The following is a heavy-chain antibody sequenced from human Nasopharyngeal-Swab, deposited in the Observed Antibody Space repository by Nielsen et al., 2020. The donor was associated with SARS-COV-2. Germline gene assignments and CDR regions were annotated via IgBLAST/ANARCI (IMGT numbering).Heavy chain of an antibody. J-gene: IGHJ4*02. CDR3: AREGPSSGYVRYYFDY. D-gene: IGHD3-22*01. CDR1: GGSISSYY. CDR2: IYYSGST. V-gene: IGHV4-59*01. Sequence: SETLSLTCTVSGGSISSYYWSWIRQPPGKGLEWIGYIYYSGSTNYNPSLKSRVTISVDTSKNQFSLKLSSVTAADTAVYYCAREGPSSGYVRYYFDYWGQGTLVTVSS.